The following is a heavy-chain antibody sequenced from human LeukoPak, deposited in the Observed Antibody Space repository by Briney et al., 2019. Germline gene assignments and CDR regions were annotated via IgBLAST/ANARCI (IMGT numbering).Heavy chain of an antibody. CDR1: GYSFSSYW. D-gene: IGHD3-10*01. V-gene: IGHV5-10-1*01. CDR3: ARHTISDY. Sequence: GESLKISCKGSGYSFSSYWINWVRQMPGKGLEWMGRIDPSDSYTNYNPSFQGHITISADKSISTAYLQWSSLMASDTAMYYCARHTISDYWGQGTQVTVSS. J-gene: IGHJ4*02. CDR2: IDPSDSYT.